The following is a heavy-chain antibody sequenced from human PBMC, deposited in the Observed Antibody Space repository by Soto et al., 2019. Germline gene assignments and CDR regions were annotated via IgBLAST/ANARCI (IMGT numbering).Heavy chain of an antibody. J-gene: IGHJ6*03. CDR2: IYYSGST. CDR1: GGSISSSSYY. CDR3: ARQGIYCSSTSCYVRSYYYYYMDV. Sequence: ETLSLTCTVSGGSISSSSYYWGWIRQPPGKGLEWIGSIYYSGSTYYNPSLKSRVTISVDTSKNQFSLKLSSVTAADTAVYYCARQGIYCSSTSCYVRSYYYYYMDVWGKGTTVTVSS. D-gene: IGHD2-2*01. V-gene: IGHV4-39*01.